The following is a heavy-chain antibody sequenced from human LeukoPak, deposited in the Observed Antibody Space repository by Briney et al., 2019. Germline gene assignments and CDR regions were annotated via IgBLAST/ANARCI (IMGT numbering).Heavy chain of an antibody. CDR1: GYTFTSYG. CDR2: ISPFNGNT. CDR3: ARDRVGGYTYGGNWFDP. Sequence: ASVKVSCKASGYTFTSYGISWVRQAPAQVLESMGRISPFNGNTKYVQKFQGRVTMTTDTSTSTAYLELRSLRSDDTAVYYCARDRVGGYTYGGNWFDPWGPGTLVTVSS. V-gene: IGHV1-18*01. D-gene: IGHD5-18*01. J-gene: IGHJ5*02.